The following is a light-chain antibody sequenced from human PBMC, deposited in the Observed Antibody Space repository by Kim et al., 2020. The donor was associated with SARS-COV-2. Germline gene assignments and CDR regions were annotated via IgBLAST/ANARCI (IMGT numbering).Light chain of an antibody. Sequence: VALGQKVRITCQGDSLRSYYATWYQKKPGQAPILVIYGKNNRPSGIPDRFSGSSSGNTASLTITGTQAGDEADYYCNSRDSNDNVLFGGGNKRTVL. CDR3: NSRDSNDNVL. CDR2: GKN. CDR1: SLRSYY. J-gene: IGLJ2*01. V-gene: IGLV3-19*01.